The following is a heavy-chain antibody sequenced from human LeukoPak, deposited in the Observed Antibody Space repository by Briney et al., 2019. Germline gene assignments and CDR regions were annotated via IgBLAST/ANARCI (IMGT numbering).Heavy chain of an antibody. J-gene: IGHJ3*02. CDR2: INPNSGGT. Sequence: ASVKVSCKASGYTFTGYYMHWVRQAPGQGVEWMGWINPNSGGTNSAQKFQGRVTMTRDTSISTAYMELSRLRSGDTAVYYCARVRITIYSVDDFDIWGQGTMVTVSS. D-gene: IGHD3-3*01. CDR1: GYTFTGYY. CDR3: ARVRITIYSVDDFDI. V-gene: IGHV1-2*02.